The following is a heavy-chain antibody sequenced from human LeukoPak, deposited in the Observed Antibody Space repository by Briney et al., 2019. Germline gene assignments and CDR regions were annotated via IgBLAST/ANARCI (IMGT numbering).Heavy chain of an antibody. CDR2: INPSRGGT. V-gene: IGHV1-2*02. Sequence: GSSVKVSCKASGGTFSSYAISWVRQAPGQGLEWMGWINPSRGGTNYAQKFQARVTMTRDTSIATTYMELNRLTSDDTAVYFCAREMDSSEAFDIWGQGTLVTVSS. CDR1: GGTFSSYA. D-gene: IGHD3-22*01. CDR3: AREMDSSEAFDI. J-gene: IGHJ3*02.